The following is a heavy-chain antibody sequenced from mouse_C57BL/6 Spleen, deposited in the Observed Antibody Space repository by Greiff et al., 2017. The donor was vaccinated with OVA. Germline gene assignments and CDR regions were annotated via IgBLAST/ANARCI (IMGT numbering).Heavy chain of an antibody. V-gene: IGHV1-31*01. D-gene: IGHD2-4*01. CDR2: IYPYNGVS. CDR1: GYSFTGYY. Sequence: EVKLLESGPELVKPGASVKISCKASGYSFTGYYMHWVKQSHGNILDWIGYIYPYNGVSSYNQKFKGKATLTVDKSSSTAYMELRSLTSEDSAVYYCARRSDYDSYYAMDYWGQGTSVTVSS. CDR3: ARRSDYDSYYAMDY. J-gene: IGHJ4*01.